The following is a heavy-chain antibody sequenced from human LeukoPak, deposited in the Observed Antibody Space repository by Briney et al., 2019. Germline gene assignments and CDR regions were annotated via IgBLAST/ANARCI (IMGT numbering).Heavy chain of an antibody. D-gene: IGHD5-24*01. CDR1: GGSFSGYY. Sequence: NPSETLSLTCAVYGGSFSGYYWSWIRQPPGKGLEWIGEINHSGSTNYNPSLKSRVTISVDTSKNQFSLKLSSVTAADTAVYYCARGAARMVEMGTIISFEYWGQGTLVTVSS. CDR3: ARGAARMVEMGTIISFEY. J-gene: IGHJ4*02. CDR2: INHSGST. V-gene: IGHV4-34*01.